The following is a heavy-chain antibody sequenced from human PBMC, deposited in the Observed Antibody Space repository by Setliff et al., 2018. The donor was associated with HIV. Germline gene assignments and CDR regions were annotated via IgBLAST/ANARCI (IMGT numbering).Heavy chain of an antibody. CDR3: ASLWGSSWDAYYYYGMDV. D-gene: IGHD6-13*01. CDR2: IGQDGSEK. J-gene: IGHJ6*02. V-gene: IGHV3-7*01. Sequence: PGGSLRLSCAASRFDFNNYWMCWVRQAPGKGLEWVANIGQDGSEKNYVDSVKGRFTISRDNAKNSLYLQMNSLRAEDTAVYYCASLWGSSWDAYYYYGMDVWGQGTTVTVSS. CDR1: RFDFNNYW.